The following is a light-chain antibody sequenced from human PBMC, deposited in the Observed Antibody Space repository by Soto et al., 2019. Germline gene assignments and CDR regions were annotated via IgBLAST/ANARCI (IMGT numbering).Light chain of an antibody. CDR1: QSISSN. CDR3: QHYNNWPPWT. Sequence: EIVMPQSPATLSVSPGERATLSCRASQSISSNLAWYQQKPGQAPRLLMFRTSSRATGFPARFSGSGSGTEFTLTISSLQSEDFAVYYCQHYNNWPPWTVGQGTKVDIK. V-gene: IGKV3-15*01. J-gene: IGKJ1*01. CDR2: RTS.